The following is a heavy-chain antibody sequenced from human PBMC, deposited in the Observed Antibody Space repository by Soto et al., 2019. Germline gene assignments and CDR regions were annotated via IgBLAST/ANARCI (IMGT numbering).Heavy chain of an antibody. CDR2: LYYGRSA. D-gene: IGHD3-22*01. Sequence: QVQLQESGPGLVKPSETLSLTCAVSGDSISTYYCMWIRQPPGKGLESIGYLYYGRSANYNPPLKSRVTLSVDTSKNQCSLTLSSMTAADTAVYYCALRSMAVVPEYWGQGTLVTVSS. V-gene: IGHV4-59*01. CDR3: ALRSMAVVPEY. CDR1: GDSISTYY. J-gene: IGHJ4*02.